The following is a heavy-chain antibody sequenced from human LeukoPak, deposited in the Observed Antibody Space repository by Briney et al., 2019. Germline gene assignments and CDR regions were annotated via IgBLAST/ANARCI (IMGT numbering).Heavy chain of an antibody. CDR1: GYTFTSYG. V-gene: IGHV1-18*01. CDR3: ARGGSGQYYYYYYMDV. Sequence: ASVKVSCKASGYTFTSYGISWVRQAPGQGLEWMGWISAYNGNTNYAQKLQGRVTMTTDTSTSTAYMELGSLRSDDTAVYYCARGGSGQYYYYYYMDVWGKGTTVTVSS. CDR2: ISAYNGNT. J-gene: IGHJ6*03. D-gene: IGHD6-19*01.